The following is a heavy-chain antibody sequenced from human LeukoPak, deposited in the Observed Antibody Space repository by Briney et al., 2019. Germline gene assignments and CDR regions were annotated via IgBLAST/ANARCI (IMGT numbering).Heavy chain of an antibody. D-gene: IGHD5-24*01. CDR2: LRYDGVNK. V-gene: IGHV3-30*02. Sequence: PGGSLRLSCVGSGFMINRYGMYWVRQAPGKGPEWVAFLRYDGVNKFYANSVKGRFTISSDISKNTLYLQMDSLRGEDSAVYHCAKAGNKAPQPANYFDLWGQGALVTVSS. J-gene: IGHJ5*02. CDR3: AKAGNKAPQPANYFDL. CDR1: GFMINRYG.